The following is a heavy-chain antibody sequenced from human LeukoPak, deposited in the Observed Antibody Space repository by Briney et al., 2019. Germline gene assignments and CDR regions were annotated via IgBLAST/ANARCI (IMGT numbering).Heavy chain of an antibody. CDR3: AREGKITMVRGVIRYYYMDV. V-gene: IGHV4-34*01. D-gene: IGHD3-10*01. J-gene: IGHJ6*03. CDR1: GGSFSGYY. Sequence: PSETLSLTCAVYGGSFSGYYWTWIRQPPGKGLEGIGEITHSGETNYNPSLKSRITISVDTSKNQFSLKLSSVTAADTAVYYCAREGKITMVRGVIRYYYMDVWGKGTTVTISS. CDR2: ITHSGET.